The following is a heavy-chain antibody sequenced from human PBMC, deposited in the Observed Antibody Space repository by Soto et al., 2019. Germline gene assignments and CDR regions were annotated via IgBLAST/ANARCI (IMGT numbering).Heavy chain of an antibody. V-gene: IGHV3-23*01. Sequence: EVHLLESGGVLVQPGESLRLSCETSGFTFSNCVMTWVRQPPGKRLKWVSVITTNGHTDYADSVKGRFTISRDNSKNTVYLQMNSLRAEDSAVYYCAKGLLNGRWYAADWGQGTLVTVSS. D-gene: IGHD6-13*01. CDR3: AKGLLNGRWYAAD. J-gene: IGHJ4*02. CDR2: ITTNGHT. CDR1: GFTFSNCV.